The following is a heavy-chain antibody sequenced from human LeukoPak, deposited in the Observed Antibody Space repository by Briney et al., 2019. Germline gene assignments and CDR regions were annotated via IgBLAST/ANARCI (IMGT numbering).Heavy chain of an antibody. CDR1: GNTFTGDY. J-gene: IGHJ4*02. CDR3: ARDQDGYNYDY. Sequence: ASAKVSCKASGNTFTGDYVHWVRQAPGQGLEWMGWINPNSGGTNYAQKFQGRVTMTRDTSINTAYMELSRLTSDDTAVYYCARDQDGYNYDYWGQGTLVTVSS. D-gene: IGHD5-24*01. V-gene: IGHV1-2*02. CDR2: INPNSGGT.